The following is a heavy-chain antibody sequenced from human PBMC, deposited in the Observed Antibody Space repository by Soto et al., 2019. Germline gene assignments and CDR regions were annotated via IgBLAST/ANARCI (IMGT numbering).Heavy chain of an antibody. D-gene: IGHD5-18*01. CDR1: GGTFSSYA. J-gene: IGHJ6*02. CDR2: IIPIFGTA. V-gene: IGHV1-69*13. CDR3: GRDTGKLRTAMVARGPMDV. Sequence: ASVKVSCKASGGTFSSYAISWVRQAPGQGLEWMGGIIPIFGTANYAQKFQGRVTITADESTSTAYMELSSLRSEDTAVYYCGRDTGKLRTAMVARGPMDVWGQGTTVTVSS.